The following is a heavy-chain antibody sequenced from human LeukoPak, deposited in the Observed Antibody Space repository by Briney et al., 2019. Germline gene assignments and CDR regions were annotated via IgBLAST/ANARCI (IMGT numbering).Heavy chain of an antibody. Sequence: GGSLTLSCAASGFTFSKYWMSWVRQAPGKGLEWVANMKEDGGEINYVDPVRGRFTISRDNAQAFLVLQMDSLRVEDTAVYYCARDRGYSNFDYWGQGTLVTVSS. CDR3: ARDRGYSNFDY. D-gene: IGHD4-11*01. CDR2: MKEDGGEI. J-gene: IGHJ4*02. V-gene: IGHV3-7*01. CDR1: GFTFSKYW.